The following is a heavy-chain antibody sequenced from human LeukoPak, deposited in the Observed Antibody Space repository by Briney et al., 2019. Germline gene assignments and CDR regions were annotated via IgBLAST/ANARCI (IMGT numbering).Heavy chain of an antibody. CDR1: AVNFRSYS. J-gene: IGHJ4*02. D-gene: IGHD3-22*01. CDR2: IISSGSAI. CDR3: ARDFQPYFDTGGYPSHFAY. Sequence: GGSLRLSCAASAVNFRSYSMNGGRQAPGKRLEGLSFIISSGSAIYYAVSVRGRFTISRDNAKNSLSLQMTSLRAEDTAVYFCARDFQPYFDTGGYPSHFAYWGQGALVTVSS. V-gene: IGHV3-48*01.